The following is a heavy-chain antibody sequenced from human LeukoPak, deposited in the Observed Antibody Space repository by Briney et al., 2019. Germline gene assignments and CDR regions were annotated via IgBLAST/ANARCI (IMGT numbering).Heavy chain of an antibody. CDR2: INHSGST. D-gene: IGHD2-15*01. CDR1: GGSFSGYY. Sequence: SETLSLTCAVYGGSFSGYYWSWIRQPPGKWLEWIGEINHSGSTNYNPSLKSRVTISVDTSKNQFSLKLSSVTAADTAVHYCARGYCSGGRCLHLDYWGQGTLVTVAS. V-gene: IGHV4-34*01. J-gene: IGHJ4*02. CDR3: ARGYCSGGRCLHLDY.